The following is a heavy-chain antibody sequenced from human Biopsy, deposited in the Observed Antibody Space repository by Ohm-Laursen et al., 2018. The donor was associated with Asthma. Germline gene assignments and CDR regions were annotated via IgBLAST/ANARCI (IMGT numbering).Heavy chain of an antibody. J-gene: IGHJ4*02. D-gene: IGHD3-22*01. CDR3: AKVRSDWVITESFDY. V-gene: IGHV3-9*01. CDR1: GFKFDEYT. Sequence: SLRLSCAASGFKFDEYTMQWVRQAPGKGLEWVSGISWNSATIGYADSVEGRFTISRDNAKNSVFLHMDSLRPEDTAFYYCAKVRSDWVITESFDYWGQGVLVTVSS. CDR2: ISWNSATI.